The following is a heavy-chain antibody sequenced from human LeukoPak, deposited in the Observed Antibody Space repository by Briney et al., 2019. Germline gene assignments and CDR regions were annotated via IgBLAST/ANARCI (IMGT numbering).Heavy chain of an antibody. D-gene: IGHD6-13*01. CDR2: ISGSGDST. J-gene: IGHJ4*02. V-gene: IGHV3-23*01. CDR3: AKTRPLDSSSWSHGDY. Sequence: GGSLRLSCAASGFTFSSYAMSWVRQAPGKGLEWVSAISGSGDSTYYGDSVKGRFTISRDNSKNTLYLQMNSLRAKDTAVYYCAKTRPLDSSSWSHGDYWGQGTLVTVSS. CDR1: GFTFSSYA.